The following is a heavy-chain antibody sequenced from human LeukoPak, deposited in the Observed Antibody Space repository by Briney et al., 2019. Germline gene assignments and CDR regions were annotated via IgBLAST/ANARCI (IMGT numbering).Heavy chain of an antibody. CDR1: GGSISSSSYY. CDR2: IYYSGST. V-gene: IGHV4-39*01. Sequence: SETLSLTCTVSGGSISSSSYYWGWIRQPPGKGLEWIGSIYYSGSTYYNPSLKSRVTISVDTSKNQFSLKLSSVTAADTAVYYCARGGMVYAMPTFDYWGQGTLVTVSS. CDR3: ARGGMVYAMPTFDY. J-gene: IGHJ4*02. D-gene: IGHD2-8*01.